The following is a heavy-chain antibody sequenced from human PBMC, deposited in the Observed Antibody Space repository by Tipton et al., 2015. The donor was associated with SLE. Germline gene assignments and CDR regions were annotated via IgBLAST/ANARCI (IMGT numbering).Heavy chain of an antibody. J-gene: IGHJ2*01. CDR1: GHSISSGFY. CDR3: ARTGGRSVKLWYFDL. V-gene: IGHV4-38-2*01. Sequence: TLSLTCSVSGHSISSGFYWGWIRQSPGKGLEWIGLIYNSGITNYNPSLQSRVTLSVDMSKNQFSLRLSSVTAADTGVYYCARTGGRSVKLWYFDLWGRGTLVTVSS. CDR2: IYNSGIT.